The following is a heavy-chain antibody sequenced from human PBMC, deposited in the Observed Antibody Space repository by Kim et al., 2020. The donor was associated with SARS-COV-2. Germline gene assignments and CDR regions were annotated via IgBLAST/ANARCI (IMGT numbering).Heavy chain of an antibody. D-gene: IGHD6-19*01. J-gene: IGHJ4*02. CDR2: T. CDR3: ARPVRGGWYYY. Sequence: TRYSPSFQGQVTISADKSISTAYLQWSSLKASDTAMYYCARPVRGGWYYYWGQGTLVTVSS. V-gene: IGHV5-51*01.